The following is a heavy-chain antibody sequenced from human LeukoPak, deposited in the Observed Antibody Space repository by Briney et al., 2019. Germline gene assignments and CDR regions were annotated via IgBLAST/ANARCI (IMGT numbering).Heavy chain of an antibody. V-gene: IGHV3-30*04. CDR2: ISYDGSNK. D-gene: IGHD4-23*01. Sequence: GRSLRLSCATSGFTFSRYAMHWVRQAPGKGLEWVAVISYDGSNKYYADSVKGRFTISRDNSKNTLYLQMNSLRAEDTAVYYCANGGNFDYWGQGTLVTVSS. CDR1: GFTFSRYA. CDR3: ANGGNFDY. J-gene: IGHJ4*02.